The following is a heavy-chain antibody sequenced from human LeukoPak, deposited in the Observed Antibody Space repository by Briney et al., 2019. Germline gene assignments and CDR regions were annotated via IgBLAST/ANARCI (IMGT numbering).Heavy chain of an antibody. J-gene: IGHJ4*02. Sequence: SSETLSLTRTVSSDSISGYYWSWIRQPPGKGLEWIGYIYYSVTTNYTPSLKSRITISGDTSKKQLSLKLTSVTAADTAVYYCASGQRFFDSWGQGTLVTVSS. CDR2: IYYSVTT. CDR1: SDSISGYY. V-gene: IGHV4-59*01. CDR3: ASGQRFFDS.